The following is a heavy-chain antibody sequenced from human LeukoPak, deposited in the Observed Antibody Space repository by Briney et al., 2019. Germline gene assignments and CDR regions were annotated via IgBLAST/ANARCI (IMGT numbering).Heavy chain of an antibody. V-gene: IGHV4-34*01. J-gene: IGHJ4*02. CDR2: IDHSGST. CDR1: GGSFSGYY. D-gene: IGHD3-22*01. Sequence: SETLSLTCAVYGGSFSGYYWSWIRQPPGKGLEWIGEIDHSGSTNYNPPLKSRVTISVDTSKNQFSLKLSSVTAADTAVYYCARAPYDSSGYYSGQGGIHFDNWGLGTLVTVSS. CDR3: ARAPYDSSGYYSGQGGIHFDN.